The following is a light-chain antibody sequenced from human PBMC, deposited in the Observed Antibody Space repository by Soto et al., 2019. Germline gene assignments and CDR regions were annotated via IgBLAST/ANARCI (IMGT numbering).Light chain of an antibody. V-gene: IGKV3-15*01. Sequence: EIVMTQSPATLCVSPGERATLSCRASQSVSSNLACYQQKPGQAPRLLIYSASTRATGIPARFSGSGSGTEFTLTISSLQSEDFAVYYCQQYNNWSPWTFGQGTKVDIK. CDR2: SAS. J-gene: IGKJ1*01. CDR1: QSVSSN. CDR3: QQYNNWSPWT.